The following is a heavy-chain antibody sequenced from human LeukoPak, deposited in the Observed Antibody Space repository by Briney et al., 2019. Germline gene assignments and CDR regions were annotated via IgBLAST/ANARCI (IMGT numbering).Heavy chain of an antibody. V-gene: IGHV1-46*01. J-gene: IGHJ1*01. D-gene: IGHD6-13*01. CDR2: INPSGGST. Sequence: ASVKVSCKASGYTFTSYYMHWVRQAPGQGLGWMGIINPSGGSTSYAQKFQGRVTMTRDTSTSTVYMELSSLRSEDTAVYYCARDVEIAAAGTNFQHWGQGTLVTVSS. CDR3: ARDVEIAAAGTNFQH. CDR1: GYTFTSYY.